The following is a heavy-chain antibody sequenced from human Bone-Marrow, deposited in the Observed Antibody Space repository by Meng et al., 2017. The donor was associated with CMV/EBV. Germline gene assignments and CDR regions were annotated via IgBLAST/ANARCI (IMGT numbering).Heavy chain of an antibody. V-gene: IGHV3-48*04. CDR1: GFTFSSYS. D-gene: IGHD2-2*01. Sequence: GGSLRLSCAASGFTFSSYSMNWVRQAPGKGLEWVSYISSSSSTIYYADSVKGRFTISRDNAKNSLYLQMNSLRAEDTAVYYCARAYPDPMGAFDIWGQGTMVTVSS. J-gene: IGHJ3*02. CDR3: ARAYPDPMGAFDI. CDR2: ISSSSSTI.